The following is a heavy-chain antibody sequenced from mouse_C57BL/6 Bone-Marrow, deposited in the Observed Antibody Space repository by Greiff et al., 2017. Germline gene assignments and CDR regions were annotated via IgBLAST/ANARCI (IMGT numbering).Heavy chain of an antibody. J-gene: IGHJ3*01. D-gene: IGHD2-4*01. CDR2: IRLKSDNYAT. Sequence: EVMLVESGGGLVQPGGSMKLSCVASGFTFSNYWMNWVRQSPEKGLEWVAQIRLKSDNYATHYAESVKGRFTISRDDSKSSVYLQMNNLRAEDTGIYYCTVGYDYDVGVAYWGQGTLVTVSA. CDR1: GFTFSNYW. CDR3: TVGYDYDVGVAY. V-gene: IGHV6-3*01.